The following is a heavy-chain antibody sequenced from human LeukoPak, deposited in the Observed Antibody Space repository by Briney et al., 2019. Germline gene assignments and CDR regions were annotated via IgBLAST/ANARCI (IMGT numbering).Heavy chain of an antibody. CDR3: ASQIEDIVVVPAAMGYSSSWYGNYFDY. J-gene: IGHJ4*02. CDR1: GGTFSSYA. D-gene: IGHD2-2*01. V-gene: IGHV1-69*06. CDR2: VIPIFGTA. Sequence: SVKVSCKASGGTFSSYAISWVRQAPGQGLEWMGGVIPIFGTAKYAQKFQGRVTITADKSTSTAYMALSSLRSEDTAVYYCASQIEDIVVVPAAMGYSSSWYGNYFDYWGQGTLVTVSS.